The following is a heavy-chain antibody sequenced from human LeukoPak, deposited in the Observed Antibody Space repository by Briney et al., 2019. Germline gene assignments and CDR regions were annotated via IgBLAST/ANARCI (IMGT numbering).Heavy chain of an antibody. CDR3: ARIDFDTPRNNWFDP. Sequence: GGSLRLSCAASAFTFIDYYMSSIRQAPGKGLEWVSYISSSSSYIKYADSVKGRFTISRDNAKNSLYLQMNSLRADDTAVYYCARIDFDTPRNNWFDPWGQGTLVTVFS. CDR1: AFTFIDYY. D-gene: IGHD3-9*01. V-gene: IGHV3-11*03. J-gene: IGHJ5*02. CDR2: ISSSSSYI.